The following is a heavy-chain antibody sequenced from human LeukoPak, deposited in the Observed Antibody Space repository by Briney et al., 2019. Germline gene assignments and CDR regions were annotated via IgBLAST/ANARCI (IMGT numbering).Heavy chain of an antibody. Sequence: SETLSLTCGVSGGSITTTNYWSWVRQPPAGELECIGEVSLSARTQDTPSLMSLLHISIDESKSHLYLNLASVTAADTAVYYCSRESGPFCPFGHWGQGTLVAVTS. CDR2: VSLSART. CDR3: SRESGPFCPFGH. V-gene: IGHV4-4*02. CDR1: GGSITTTNY. J-gene: IGHJ4*02. D-gene: IGHD1-26*01.